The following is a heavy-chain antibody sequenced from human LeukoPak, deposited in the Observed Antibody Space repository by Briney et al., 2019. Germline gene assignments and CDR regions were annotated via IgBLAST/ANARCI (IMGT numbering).Heavy chain of an antibody. V-gene: IGHV3-7*01. CDR2: IEQDGSEK. CDR3: VGGIGWLPDY. J-gene: IGHJ4*02. CDR1: GLTFSSYW. D-gene: IGHD6-19*01. Sequence: GGSLRLSCAASGLTFSSYWGNWVRQAPGQGLEWVANIEQDGSEKNYVDSVKGRFTISRDNAETSLYLQMNSLRVEDTAVYYCVGGIGWLPDYWGQGTLVTVSS.